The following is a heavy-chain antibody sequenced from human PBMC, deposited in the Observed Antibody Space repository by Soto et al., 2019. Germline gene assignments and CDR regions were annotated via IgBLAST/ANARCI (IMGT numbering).Heavy chain of an antibody. V-gene: IGHV3-23*01. Sequence: RRLSCEASGFTFSSYAMSWVRQAPGKGLDWVSTISNSGGSTYYADSVKGRFTISRDNSKDTVYLQMNSLRAEDTAVYYCARLVWARAADYFDYWGQGTLVTVSS. CDR1: GFTFSSYA. J-gene: IGHJ4*02. CDR2: ISNSGGST. D-gene: IGHD4-17*01. CDR3: ARLVWARAADYFDY.